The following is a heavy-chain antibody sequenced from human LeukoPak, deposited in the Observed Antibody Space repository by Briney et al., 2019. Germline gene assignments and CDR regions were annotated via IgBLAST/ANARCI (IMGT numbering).Heavy chain of an antibody. Sequence: PGGSLRLSCAASGFTFSSYALHWVRQAPGKGLEGVAVISYDGSNKYYADSVKGRFTISRDNSKNTLYLQMDSQRAEDTAVYYCARSNSLTDAFDIWGQGTMVTVSS. J-gene: IGHJ3*02. CDR2: ISYDGSNK. CDR1: GFTFSSYA. D-gene: IGHD4-23*01. CDR3: ARSNSLTDAFDI. V-gene: IGHV3-30-3*01.